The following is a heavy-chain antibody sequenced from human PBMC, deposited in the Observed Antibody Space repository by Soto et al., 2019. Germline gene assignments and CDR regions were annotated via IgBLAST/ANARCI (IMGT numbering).Heavy chain of an antibody. D-gene: IGHD3-22*01. Sequence: SVTVSCQDSGGTGNSLAISWVRHAPGQGLEWMGGIIPIFGTANYAQKFQGRVTITADESTSTAYMELSSLRSEDTAVYYCARGDYYDSSGYYPNRYFDYWGQGTLVTVSS. V-gene: IGHV1-69*13. CDR3: ARGDYYDSSGYYPNRYFDY. CDR1: GGTGNSLA. CDR2: IIPIFGTA. J-gene: IGHJ4*02.